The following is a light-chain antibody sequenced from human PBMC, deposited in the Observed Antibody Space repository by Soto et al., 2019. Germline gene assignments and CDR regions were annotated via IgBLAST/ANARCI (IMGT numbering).Light chain of an antibody. CDR3: LHYNNVTPWT. CDR1: QSVSSN. J-gene: IGKJ1*01. Sequence: IVITQSPATLSVSPGERVTLSCRASQSVSSNLAWYQQKPGQAPRLLIYSASTRATGIPARFSGSGSGTEFTLTISSLQSEDFAVHYCLHYNNVTPWTFGQGAKVDIK. CDR2: SAS. V-gene: IGKV3-15*01.